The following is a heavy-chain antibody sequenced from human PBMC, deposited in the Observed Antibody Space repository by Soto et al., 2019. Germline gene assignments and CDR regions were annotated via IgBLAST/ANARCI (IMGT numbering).Heavy chain of an antibody. Sequence: SVKVSCKASGGTFSSYAISWLLQAPGQGLEWMGGIIPIFGTANYAQKFQGRVTITADESTSTAYMELSSLRSEDTAVYYCARRGYYDSSGSMADYWGQGTLVTVSS. CDR2: IIPIFGTA. J-gene: IGHJ4*02. V-gene: IGHV1-69*13. CDR3: ARRGYYDSSGSMADY. CDR1: GGTFSSYA. D-gene: IGHD3-22*01.